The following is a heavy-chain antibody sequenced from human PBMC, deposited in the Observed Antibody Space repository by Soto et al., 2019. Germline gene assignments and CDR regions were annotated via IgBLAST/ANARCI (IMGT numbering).Heavy chain of an antibody. V-gene: IGHV4-31*03. Sequence: LSLTCTVSGGSISSGGYYWSWIRQHPGKGLEWIGYIYYSGSTYYNPSLKSRVTISVDTSKNQFSLKLSSVTAADTAVYYCARDKVDLFPLYYYGMDVWGQGTTVTVSS. CDR2: IYYSGST. CDR1: GGSISSGGYY. J-gene: IGHJ6*02. CDR3: ARDKVDLFPLYYYGMDV.